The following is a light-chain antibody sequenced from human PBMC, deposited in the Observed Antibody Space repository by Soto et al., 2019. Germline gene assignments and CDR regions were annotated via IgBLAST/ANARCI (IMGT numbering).Light chain of an antibody. CDR1: SSDVGSYNL. CDR3: CLYAGSSTVI. Sequence: QSALTQPASVSGSPGQSITISCTGTSSDVGSYNLVSWYQQHPGKAPKLMIYEGTKRPSGVSNRFSGSKSGNTASLTISGLQTEHEADYSFCLYAGSSTVIFGGGTKLTVL. CDR2: EGT. J-gene: IGLJ2*01. V-gene: IGLV2-23*01.